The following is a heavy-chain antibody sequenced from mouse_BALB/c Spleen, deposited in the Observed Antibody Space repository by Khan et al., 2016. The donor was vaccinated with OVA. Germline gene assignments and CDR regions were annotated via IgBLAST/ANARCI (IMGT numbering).Heavy chain of an antibody. CDR3: TRGYGNYVRYYFDY. CDR2: IDPYYGGA. V-gene: IGHV1-39*01. Sequence: VQLQQSGPELEKPGASVKISCKASGYSFTGYNMNWVKQSNGKSLEWIGNIDPYYGGATYNQKFKGKATLTVDKSSRTAYMQLKSLTSEDSAVYYCTRGYGNYVRYYFDYWGQGTTLTVFS. D-gene: IGHD2-10*02. CDR1: GYSFTGYN. J-gene: IGHJ2*01.